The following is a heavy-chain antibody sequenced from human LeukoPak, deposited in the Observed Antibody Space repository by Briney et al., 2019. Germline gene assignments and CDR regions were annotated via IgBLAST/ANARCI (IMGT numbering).Heavy chain of an antibody. D-gene: IGHD3-16*02. CDR3: AKEGRSSHFYYGMDV. CDR1: GFTFSSYA. J-gene: IGHJ6*02. V-gene: IGHV3-23*01. Sequence: GVSLRLSCAASGFTFSSYAMSWVRQAPGKGRVWVSAISGSGGSTYYADSVKGRLTISRDNCKNTLYLQMNSLRAEDTDVYYCAKEGRSSHFYYGMDVWGQGSTVTVSS. CDR2: ISGSGGST.